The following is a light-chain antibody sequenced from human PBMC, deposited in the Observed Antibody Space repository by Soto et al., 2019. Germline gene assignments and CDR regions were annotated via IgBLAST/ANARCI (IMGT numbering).Light chain of an antibody. V-gene: IGKV1-17*01. CDR3: LQHSTYPLT. CDR1: QGLRND. J-gene: IGKJ1*01. CDR2: AAS. Sequence: DIQMTQFPSSLSASVGDRVTITCRASQGLRNDLAWYQQKPGNAPKRLIYAASSLQSGVPSRFSGSGSGTEFTLAISSLQPEDFATFYCLQHSTYPLTFGQGTKVEIK.